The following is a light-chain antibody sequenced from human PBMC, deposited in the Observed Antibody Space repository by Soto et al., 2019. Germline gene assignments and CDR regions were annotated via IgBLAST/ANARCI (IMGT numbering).Light chain of an antibody. CDR2: GAS. Sequence: EIVMTQSPATLSLSPGERATLSCRASQSVSSSLAWYQQKPGQAPRLLIYGASTRATGIPARFSGSGSGTEFTLTISRLQSEDFAVYYCQQYNNWRGTFGQGTKVEIK. CDR1: QSVSSS. CDR3: QQYNNWRGT. V-gene: IGKV3-15*01. J-gene: IGKJ1*01.